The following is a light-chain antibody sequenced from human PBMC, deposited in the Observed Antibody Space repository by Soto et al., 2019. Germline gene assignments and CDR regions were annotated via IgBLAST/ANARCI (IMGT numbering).Light chain of an antibody. V-gene: IGLV2-14*01. CDR2: DVS. CDR1: SSDVGGYNY. CDR3: SSYTSSSTVV. J-gene: IGLJ2*01. Sequence: QSALTQPASVSGSPGQSITISCTGTSSDVGGYNYVSWYQQHQGKAPKLMIYDVSNRPSGVSNRFSGSKSGNTASLTISGLQAEDEADYYCSSYTSSSTVVFAGGTKLTVL.